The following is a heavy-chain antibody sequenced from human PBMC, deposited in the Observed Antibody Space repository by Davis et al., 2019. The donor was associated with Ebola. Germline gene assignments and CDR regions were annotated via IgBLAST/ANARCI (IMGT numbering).Heavy chain of an antibody. J-gene: IGHJ6*04. V-gene: IGHV4-34*01. CDR3: ARGGLLWFGELLYYYYGMDV. D-gene: IGHD3-10*01. CDR1: GGSFSGYY. CDR2: INHRGST. Sequence: GSLRLSCAVYGGSFSGYYGSWIRQPPGKGLEWIGEINHRGSTNYNQSLKSRVTISVDTSKNQFSLKLSSVTAADTAVYYCARGGLLWFGELLYYYYGMDVWGKGTTVTVSS.